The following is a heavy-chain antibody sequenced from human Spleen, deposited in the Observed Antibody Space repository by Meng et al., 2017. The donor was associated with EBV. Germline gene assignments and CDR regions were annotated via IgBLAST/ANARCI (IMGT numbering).Heavy chain of an antibody. V-gene: IGHV1-69*01. Sequence: GELVQSGAEVKKRGSSVRVSCKASGATSSSYAVHWVRQTPGQGLEWMGGIIPILGTGNYAEKLKGRVTITADESTRTVYMDLSRLTSEDTAVYYCAREGPDRCLDYWGQGTLVTVSS. J-gene: IGHJ4*02. CDR2: IIPILGTG. D-gene: IGHD2-8*01. CDR3: AREGPDRCLDY. CDR1: GATSSSYA.